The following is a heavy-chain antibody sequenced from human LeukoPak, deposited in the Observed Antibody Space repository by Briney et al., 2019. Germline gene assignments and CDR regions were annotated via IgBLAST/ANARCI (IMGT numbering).Heavy chain of an antibody. CDR3: ARDLVVRGIGGLDY. J-gene: IGHJ4*02. CDR1: GGSTSSGNYY. Sequence: SETLSLTCTVSGGSTSSGNYYWGWIRQPPGKGLEWIGGISSSGNTYYNPSLKSRITISIDTSKNHFSLKLSSVSAADTAVYYCARDLVVRGIGGLDYWGQGTLVTVSS. CDR2: ISSSGNT. D-gene: IGHD3-10*01. V-gene: IGHV4-39*02.